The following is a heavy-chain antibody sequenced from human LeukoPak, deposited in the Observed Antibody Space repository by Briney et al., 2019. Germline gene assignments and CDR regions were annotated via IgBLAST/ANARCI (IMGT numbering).Heavy chain of an antibody. D-gene: IGHD5-12*01. Sequence: GGTLRLSCAASGFTFRSYGMSWDRQAPGKGLEWASGVSGAAGSTYYADSVKGRFTISRDNSKNTLYLQMNSLRAEDTAIYYCAKDQGWLRAFDNWGQGSLVTVSS. V-gene: IGHV3-23*01. CDR3: AKDQGWLRAFDN. J-gene: IGHJ4*02. CDR2: VSGAAGST. CDR1: GFTFRSYG.